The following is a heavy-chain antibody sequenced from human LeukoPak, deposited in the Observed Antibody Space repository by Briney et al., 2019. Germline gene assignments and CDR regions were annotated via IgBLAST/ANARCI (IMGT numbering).Heavy chain of an antibody. CDR1: GGSVSSYY. J-gene: IGHJ6*03. V-gene: IGHV4-59*02. CDR2: IYYSGST. Sequence: SETLSLTCTVSGGSVSSYYWSWIRQPPGKGLEWIGYIYYSGSTNYNPSLKSRVTISVDTSKNQFSLKLSSVTAADTAVYYCARETTGSYYHYYYMDVWGKGTTVTVSS. CDR3: ARETTGSYYHYYYMDV. D-gene: IGHD1-1*01.